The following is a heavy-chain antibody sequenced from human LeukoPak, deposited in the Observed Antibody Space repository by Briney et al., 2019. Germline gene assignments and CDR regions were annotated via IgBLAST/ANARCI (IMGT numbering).Heavy chain of an antibody. CDR3: TRDHDFWSGPFDV. D-gene: IGHD3-3*01. V-gene: IGHV3-49*04. Sequence: GGSLRLSCTAPGFTFGDYSLSWVRQAPEKGLEWVGFIRRKGYGGTTEYAPSVKGRFIISRDDSKNTAYLRMNSLKTEDTAVYYCTRDHDFWSGPFDVWGKGTTVTVSS. CDR1: GFTFGDYS. J-gene: IGHJ6*04. CDR2: IRRKGYGGTT.